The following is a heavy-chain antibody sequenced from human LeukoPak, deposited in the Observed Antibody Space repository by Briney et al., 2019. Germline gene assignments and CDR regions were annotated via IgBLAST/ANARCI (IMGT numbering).Heavy chain of an antibody. CDR3: ARDQFRMIVARTTNWYSPR. J-gene: IGHJ2*01. CDR2: INQDGSEI. V-gene: IGHV3-7*01. Sequence: GGSLRLSCAASGFTFSNYWMSWVRQAPGKGLEWLANINQDGSEIYYVDSVKGRFTISRDNGKNSLYLQINSLRADDTAVYYCARDQFRMIVARTTNWYSPRGGRGTLVTVSS. D-gene: IGHD3-22*01. CDR1: GFTFSNYW.